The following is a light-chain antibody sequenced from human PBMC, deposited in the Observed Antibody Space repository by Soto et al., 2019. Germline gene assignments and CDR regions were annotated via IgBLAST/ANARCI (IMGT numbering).Light chain of an antibody. J-gene: IGKJ1*01. Sequence: DIVMTQSPDSLAVSLGERATINCKSSQSVLYSSNNKNYLAWYQQKPGQHPKLLIYWASTRESGVPDRFSGSGSGTDFTLSISTLQAEDVAVYHCQQYVTSPQTFCQGTKVEIK. CDR2: WAS. CDR3: QQYVTSPQT. V-gene: IGKV4-1*01. CDR1: QSVLYSSNNKNY.